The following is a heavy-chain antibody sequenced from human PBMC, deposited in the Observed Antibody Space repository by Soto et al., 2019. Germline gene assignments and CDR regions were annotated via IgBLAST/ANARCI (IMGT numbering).Heavy chain of an antibody. V-gene: IGHV5-10-1*01. CDR1: GYSFISYW. CDR2: IDPSDSYT. Sequence: GESLKISCKGSGYSFISYWISWVRQMPGKGLEWMGRIDPSDSYTNYSPSFQGHVTISADKSISTAYLQWSSLKASDTAMYYCARRYSSSQAYGMDVWGQGTTVTVSS. CDR3: ARRYSSSQAYGMDV. D-gene: IGHD6-13*01. J-gene: IGHJ6*02.